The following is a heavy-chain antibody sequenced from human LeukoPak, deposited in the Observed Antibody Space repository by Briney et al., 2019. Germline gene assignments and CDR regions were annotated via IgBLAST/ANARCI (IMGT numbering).Heavy chain of an antibody. V-gene: IGHV1-24*01. Sequence: ASVEVSCKVSGYTLTELSMHWVRQAPGKGLEWMGGFDPEDGETIYAQKFQGRVTMTEDTSTDTAYMELSSLRSEDTAVYYCATGPSQWETYYYYYMDVWGKGTTVTVSS. D-gene: IGHD1-26*01. CDR1: GYTLTELS. CDR2: FDPEDGET. CDR3: ATGPSQWETYYYYYMDV. J-gene: IGHJ6*03.